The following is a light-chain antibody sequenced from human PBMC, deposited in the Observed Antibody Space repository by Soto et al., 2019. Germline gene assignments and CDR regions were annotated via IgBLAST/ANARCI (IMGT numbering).Light chain of an antibody. V-gene: IGKV2-30*01. J-gene: IGKJ5*01. CDR3: QQYGSSPQIS. Sequence: VVMTQSPLSLPVTVGQPASISXRSSQSPLFRDGNTYLGWFXQRPXXXTRLXXXGEXMRASGVPVRFIGSGSGKHFTLTISRLEPEDFALYYCQQYGSSPQISFGQGTRLEIK. CDR1: QSPLFRDGNTY. CDR2: GEX.